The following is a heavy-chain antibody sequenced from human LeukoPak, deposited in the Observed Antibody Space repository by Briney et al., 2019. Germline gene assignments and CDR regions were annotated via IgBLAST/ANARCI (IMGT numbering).Heavy chain of an antibody. CDR3: ARQHRYCSGGSCYPRVGWFDP. Sequence: TGGSLRLSCAASGFTFGDYYMTWVRQAPGKGLEGVSYISNSGSTIYDADSVKGRFTISRDNAKNSLYLQMNTLRAEDTAVYYCARQHRYCSGGSCYPRVGWFDPWGQGTLVTVSS. CDR2: ISNSGSTI. CDR1: GFTFGDYY. V-gene: IGHV3-11*01. D-gene: IGHD2-15*01. J-gene: IGHJ5*02.